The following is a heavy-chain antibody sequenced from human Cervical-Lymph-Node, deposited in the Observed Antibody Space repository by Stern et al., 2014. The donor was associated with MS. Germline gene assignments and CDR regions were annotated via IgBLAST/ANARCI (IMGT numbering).Heavy chain of an antibody. J-gene: IGHJ4*02. D-gene: IGHD3-16*01. CDR3: ARRGLGYDGADH. CDR1: GYSFANFW. V-gene: IGHV5-51*03. CDR2: IFPGDSDT. Sequence: VQLVQSGAEVRKPGESLKISCKVSGYSFANFWIGWVRQVPGKGLEWMGIIFPGDSDTRYSTSFQGQVTLSADESISTAYLQWSSLKASDTGIYYCARRGLGYDGADHWGQGALVTVSS.